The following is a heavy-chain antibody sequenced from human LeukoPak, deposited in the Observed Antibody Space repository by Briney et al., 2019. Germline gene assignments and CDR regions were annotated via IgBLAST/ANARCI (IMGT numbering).Heavy chain of an antibody. CDR2: IKSKTDGGTT. J-gene: IGHJ4*02. CDR3: TTQAVTQYYFDY. CDR1: GFTFSNAW. V-gene: IGHV3-15*01. Sequence: PGGSLRLSCAASGFTFSNAWMSWFRQAPGKGLEGVGRIKSKTDGGTTDYAAPVKGRFTISRDDSKNTLYLQMNSLKTEDTAVYYCTTQAVTQYYFDYWGQGTLVTVSS. D-gene: IGHD4-11*01.